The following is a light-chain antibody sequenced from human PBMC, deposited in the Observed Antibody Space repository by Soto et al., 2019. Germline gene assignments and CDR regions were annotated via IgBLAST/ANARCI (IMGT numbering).Light chain of an antibody. Sequence: DIVMTQSPDSLAVSLGERATINCKSSQSVLYTSKNNNYLAWYQQKPGQPPKLLIYWASTRESGVPDRFSGTGSGTDFTLTISGLQAEDVAVYYCQQYYNTPYTFGQGTTLEIK. CDR2: WAS. CDR3: QQYYNTPYT. V-gene: IGKV4-1*01. J-gene: IGKJ2*01. CDR1: QSVLYTSKNNNY.